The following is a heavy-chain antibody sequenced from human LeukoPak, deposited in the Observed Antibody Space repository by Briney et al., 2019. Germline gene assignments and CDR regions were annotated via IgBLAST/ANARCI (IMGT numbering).Heavy chain of an antibody. V-gene: IGHV1-69-2*01. D-gene: IGHD1-26*01. CDR1: GYTFTDYY. J-gene: IGHJ4*02. CDR3: ATGDSGSYFDY. CDR2: VDHEDGGT. Sequence: ASVKIACKVSGYTFTDYYMHWVQQAPGKGREWIGLVDHEDGGTIYVDKFQVRVTITADASTDTAYMELSSLRSEDTAVYYCATGDSGSYFDYWGQGTLVTVSS.